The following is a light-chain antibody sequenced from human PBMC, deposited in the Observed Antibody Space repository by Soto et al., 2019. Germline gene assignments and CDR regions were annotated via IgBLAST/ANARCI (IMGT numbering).Light chain of an antibody. V-gene: IGKV1-39*01. CDR3: QQSHSAPLT. J-gene: IGKJ4*01. Sequence: QMTQSPSSLFASVGDRVTITCRASQSISSHLNWYQQKVGQTPRLLIYAASTLQSEVPPRFSGSGSGTEFNLTISGLQREDFATYYCQQSHSAPLTFGGGNKIQI. CDR2: AAS. CDR1: QSISSH.